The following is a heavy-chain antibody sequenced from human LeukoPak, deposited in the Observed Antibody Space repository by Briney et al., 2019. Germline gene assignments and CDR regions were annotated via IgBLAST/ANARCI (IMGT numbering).Heavy chain of an antibody. D-gene: IGHD4-17*01. CDR3: ARADGDYSHFDY. CDR2: IYSSGST. CDR1: GGSISSYY. V-gene: IGHV4-4*07. Sequence: SETLSLTCTVSGGSISSYYWSWIRQPAGKGLEWIGRIYSSGSTKYNPSLKSRVTMSVDTSKNQFSLKQSSVTAADTAVYYCARADGDYSHFDYWGQGTLVTVSS. J-gene: IGHJ4*02.